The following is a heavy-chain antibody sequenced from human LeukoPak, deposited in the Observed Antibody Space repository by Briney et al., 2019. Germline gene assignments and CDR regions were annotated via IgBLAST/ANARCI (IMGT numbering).Heavy chain of an antibody. CDR3: ARGVRYSSSAFDY. CDR2: INPNSGGT. D-gene: IGHD6-13*01. J-gene: IGHJ4*02. CDR1: GYTFTGYY. V-gene: IGHV1-2*02. Sequence: GASVKVSCKASGYTFTGYYMHWVRQAPGQGLEWMGWINPNSGGTNYAQKFQGRVTMTRDASISTAYMELSRLRSDDTAVYYCARGVRYSSSAFDYWGQGTLVTVSS.